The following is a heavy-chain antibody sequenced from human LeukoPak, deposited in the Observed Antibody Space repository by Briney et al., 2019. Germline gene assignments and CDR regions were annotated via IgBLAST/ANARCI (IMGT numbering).Heavy chain of an antibody. J-gene: IGHJ6*03. D-gene: IGHD3-22*01. CDR3: ARDSVIVEGKRGYYYYMDV. Sequence: SETLSLTCTVSGGSISSYYWSWIRQPAGKGLEWIGRIYTSGSTNYNPSLKSRVTMSVDTSKNQFSLKLSSVTAADTAVYYCARDSVIVEGKRGYYYYMDVWGKGTTVTVSS. V-gene: IGHV4-4*07. CDR2: IYTSGST. CDR1: GGSISSYY.